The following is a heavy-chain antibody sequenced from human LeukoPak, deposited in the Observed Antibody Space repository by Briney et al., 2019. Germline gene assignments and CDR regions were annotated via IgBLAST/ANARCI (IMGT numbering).Heavy chain of an antibody. J-gene: IGHJ3*02. CDR1: GGAFTSYA. CDR2: INVIHDTA. CDR3: ARDQGIGDASDI. V-gene: IGHV1-69*04. Sequence: GASVKVSCKASGGAFTSYAISRVRQAPGQGLEWMGRINVIHDTANYAQKCQGRVTITAYISTSTSYMELSSLRSEDTAVYYCARDQGIGDASDIWGQGTMVTVSS.